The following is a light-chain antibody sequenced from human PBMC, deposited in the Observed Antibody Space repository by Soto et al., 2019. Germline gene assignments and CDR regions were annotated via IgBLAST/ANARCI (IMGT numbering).Light chain of an antibody. CDR2: EVS. V-gene: IGLV2-8*01. CDR1: SSDIGAYIY. Sequence: QSVLTQPPSASGSPGQSVTISCTGTSSDIGAYIYVSWYQQHPGKAPKLMISEVSRRPSGVPERFSGSKSGNTASLTVSGLQADDEAHYYCSSYAGSNNFVFGTGIKVTVL. J-gene: IGLJ1*01. CDR3: SSYAGSNNFV.